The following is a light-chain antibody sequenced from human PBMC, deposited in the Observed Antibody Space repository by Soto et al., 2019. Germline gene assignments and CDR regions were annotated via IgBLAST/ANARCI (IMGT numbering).Light chain of an antibody. Sequence: VLTQSPSTPSLSPGERATLSCRVSQSVSSTYLAWYQQQPGQAPRLLMSGTSNRATGTPDRFSGSGSGTDFTLTISRLEPEDFAVYYCQQYGSPPITFGQGTRLETK. V-gene: IGKV3-20*01. J-gene: IGKJ5*01. CDR1: QSVSSTY. CDR2: GTS. CDR3: QQYGSPPIT.